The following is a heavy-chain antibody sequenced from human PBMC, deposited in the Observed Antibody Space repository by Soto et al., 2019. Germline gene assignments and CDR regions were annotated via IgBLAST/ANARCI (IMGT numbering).Heavy chain of an antibody. J-gene: IGHJ4*02. CDR3: ARDPRNIVLVPAAMYY. V-gene: IGHV3-30*03. CDR2: ISYDGTDE. Sequence: GGSLRLSCAASEFSFSSYGMHWVRQAPGKGLEWVAMISYDGTDEYYADSVKGRFTISRDNSKNTLYLQMNSLRAEDTAVFYCARDPRNIVLVPAAMYYWGQGTLVTVSS. CDR1: EFSFSSYG. D-gene: IGHD2-2*01.